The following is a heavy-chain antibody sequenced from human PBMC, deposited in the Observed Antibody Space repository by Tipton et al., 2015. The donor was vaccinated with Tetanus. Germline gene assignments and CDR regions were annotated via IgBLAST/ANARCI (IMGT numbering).Heavy chain of an antibody. V-gene: IGHV4-31*03. D-gene: IGHD2-15*01. J-gene: IGHJ4*02. Sequence: TLSLTCTVSGGSISSGGYYWSWIRQHPGKGLEWIGYIYYSGSTYYNPSLKSRVTISVDTSKNQFSLKLSSVTAADTAVYYCARGSTLAATRYYFDYWGQGTLVTVSS. CDR1: GGSISSGGYY. CDR2: IYYSGST. CDR3: ARGSTLAATRYYFDY.